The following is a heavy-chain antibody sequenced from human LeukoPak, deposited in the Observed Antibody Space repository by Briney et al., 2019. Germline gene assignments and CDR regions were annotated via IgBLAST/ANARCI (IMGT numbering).Heavy chain of an antibody. CDR1: GITVSSNH. CDR3: ARVFTYYDILTGFYYYYGMDV. J-gene: IGHJ6*02. CDR2: IDSGGST. V-gene: IGHV3-66*01. Sequence: GGSLRLSCAASGITVSSNHMSWVRQAPGKGLEWVSVIDSGGSTYYADSVKGRFTISRDNSKNTLYPQVNSLRAEDTAVYYCARVFTYYDILTGFYYYYGMDVWGQGTTVTVSS. D-gene: IGHD3-9*01.